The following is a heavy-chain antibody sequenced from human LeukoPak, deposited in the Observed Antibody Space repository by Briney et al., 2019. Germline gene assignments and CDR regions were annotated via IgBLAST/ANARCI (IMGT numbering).Heavy chain of an antibody. CDR2: INHSGST. CDR3: ASPFIAVAGTRGDY. Sequence: SETLSLTCAVYGGSFSGYYWSWIRQPPGKGLEWIGEINHSGSTNYNPSLKSRLTISVDTSKNQFSLKLSSVTSADTAVYYCASPFIAVAGTRGDYWGQGTLVTVSS. CDR1: GGSFSGYY. D-gene: IGHD6-19*01. V-gene: IGHV4-34*01. J-gene: IGHJ4*02.